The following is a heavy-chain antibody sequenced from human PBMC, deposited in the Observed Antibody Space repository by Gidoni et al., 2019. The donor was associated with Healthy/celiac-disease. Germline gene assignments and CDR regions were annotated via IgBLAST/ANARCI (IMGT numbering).Heavy chain of an antibody. V-gene: IGHV1-69*01. CDR1: GGTFSSYA. CDR2: IIPIFGTA. D-gene: IGHD2-2*01. J-gene: IGHJ6*02. Sequence: QVQLVQSGAEVTKPGSSVKVSCKASGGTFSSYAISWVRQAPGQGLEWMGGIIPIFGTANYAQKFQGRVTITADESTSTAYMELSSLRSEDTAVYYCARDRGYCSSTSCYDFYYYGMDVWGQGTTVTVSS. CDR3: ARDRGYCSSTSCYDFYYYGMDV.